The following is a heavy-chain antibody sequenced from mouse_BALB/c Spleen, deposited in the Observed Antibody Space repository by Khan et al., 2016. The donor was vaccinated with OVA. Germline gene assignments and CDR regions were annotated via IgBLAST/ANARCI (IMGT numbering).Heavy chain of an antibody. CDR3: ERDQVGSYFDY. D-gene: IGHD4-1*02. CDR2: IANKADGYRT. Sequence: EVQLVESGGGLVQPGGSLRLSCVISGFTFTDYYMTWVRQPPGEALEWLGFIANKADGYRTEYSASVKGRFTISRDTSQNILYLQMTTLRAEDSATYYCERDQVGSYFDYWSQGTTLTVSS. CDR1: GFTFTDYY. V-gene: IGHV7-3*02. J-gene: IGHJ2*01.